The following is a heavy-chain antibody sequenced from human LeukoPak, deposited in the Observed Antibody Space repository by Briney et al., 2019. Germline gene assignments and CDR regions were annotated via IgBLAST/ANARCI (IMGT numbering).Heavy chain of an antibody. CDR1: GFNFRSYA. Sequence: GSLRLSCAGSGFNFRSYAMSWVRQAPGKGLEWVSGISGSGGSTYYADSVKGRFTISRDNFKNTLYLQMNSLRAEDTAVYYCAKNDYGGLDAFDIWGQGTMVTVSS. V-gene: IGHV3-23*01. D-gene: IGHD4-23*01. CDR3: AKNDYGGLDAFDI. CDR2: ISGSGGST. J-gene: IGHJ3*02.